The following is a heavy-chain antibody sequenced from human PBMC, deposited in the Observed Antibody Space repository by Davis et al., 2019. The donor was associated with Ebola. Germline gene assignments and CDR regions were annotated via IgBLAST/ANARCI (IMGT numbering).Heavy chain of an antibody. CDR1: GFTVSNNY. CDR2: ISSSGTYI. Sequence: GESLKISCAASGFTVSNNYMIWVRQAPGKGLEWVSTISSSGTYISYSDSVKGRSTISRDNAKNSLSLQMSSLSGEDTAVYYCARDFRGSCNGPSCPYYYDYGMDVWGQGTTVTVS. V-gene: IGHV3-11*01. J-gene: IGHJ6*02. D-gene: IGHD2-2*01. CDR3: ARDFRGSCNGPSCPYYYDYGMDV.